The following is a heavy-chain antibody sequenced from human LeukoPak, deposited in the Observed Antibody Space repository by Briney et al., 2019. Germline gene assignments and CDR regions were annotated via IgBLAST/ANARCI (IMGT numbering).Heavy chain of an antibody. CDR2: SIPILGIS. J-gene: IGHJ3*02. CDR3: AREPDVDLDTFRGDGLDI. V-gene: IGHV1-69*04. Sequence: SVTVSCKASGGTFSSYGLNWVRQAPGQGLEWVGRSIPILGISTCAQKFQGRVTITADKFTSTTYMELSSLKSEDTAVYYCAREPDVDLDTFRGDGLDIWGQGTMVTVSS. D-gene: IGHD5-18*01. CDR1: GGTFSSYG.